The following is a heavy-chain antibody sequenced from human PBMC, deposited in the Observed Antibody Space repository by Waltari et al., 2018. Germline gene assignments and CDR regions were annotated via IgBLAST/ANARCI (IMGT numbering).Heavy chain of an antibody. CDR2: IIPTLGLT. D-gene: IGHD6-13*01. CDR1: GDTFNSYA. Sequence: QVHLVQSGTEVKRPGSSVSVSCKAFGDTFNSYAIAWVRQAPGQGLEWMGRIIPTLGLTDYAQKFQGRLTFTADTSTNSAYMDLSSLESDDTAIYYCASNTWYVPDYWGQGTLVTVSS. J-gene: IGHJ4*02. V-gene: IGHV1-69*04. CDR3: ASNTWYVPDY.